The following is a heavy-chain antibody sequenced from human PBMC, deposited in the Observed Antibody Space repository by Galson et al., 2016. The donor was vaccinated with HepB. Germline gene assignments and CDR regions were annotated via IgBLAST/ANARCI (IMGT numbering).Heavy chain of an antibody. J-gene: IGHJ3*01. V-gene: IGHV3-11*05. CDR3: ARDRGAHYAGHSDAFDL. CDR1: GFSVNDYY. D-gene: IGHD4-23*01. CDR2: ISVSSLYFSSTYT. Sequence: SLRLSCAVSGFSVNDYYMNWIRQTPGKGLEWVANISVSSLYFSSTYTDYAESVKGRFTISRDNAENSLYLQMNSLSVEDTAVYYCARDRGAHYAGHSDAFDLWGQGTLVIVSS.